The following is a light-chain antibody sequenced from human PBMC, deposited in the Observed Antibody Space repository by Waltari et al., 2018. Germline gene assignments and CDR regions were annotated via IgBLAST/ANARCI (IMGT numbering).Light chain of an antibody. CDR1: SSDVGGYNY. CDR2: DVD. J-gene: IGLJ2*01. Sequence: QSALTQPASVSGSPGQSITISCTATSSDVGGYNYVSWYQQHPGKAPKLLIYDVDYRPSGVSNRFSGSKTVNTASLTISGLQAVDEAVYYCASFTGNVVFGGGTKLTVL. V-gene: IGLV2-14*03. CDR3: ASFTGNVV.